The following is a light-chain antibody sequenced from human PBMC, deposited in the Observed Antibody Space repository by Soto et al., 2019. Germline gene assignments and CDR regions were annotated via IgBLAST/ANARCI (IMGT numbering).Light chain of an antibody. Sequence: IQMTQSPSTLSASVGDRVTITCRASQSISSWLAWYQQKPGKAPKLLIYDASSWESGVPSRFSDSGSGTKFAFTISSLQTDAFATYYYQQYNSYSRTFGKGTNVDIK. CDR3: QQYNSYSRT. J-gene: IGKJ1*01. V-gene: IGKV1-5*01. CDR2: DAS. CDR1: QSISSW.